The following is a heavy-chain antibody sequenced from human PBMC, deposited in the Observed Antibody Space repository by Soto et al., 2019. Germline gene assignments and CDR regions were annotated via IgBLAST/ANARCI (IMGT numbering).Heavy chain of an antibody. Sequence: VQLVESGGGLVKPGGSLRLSCAASGFTISSYRMNWVRQAPGKGLEWVSSISSSSSYKDYTDSVKGRFTISRDNAKNSLYMQMNSLRAEDTAVYYCARDDPDGWMGTRGLDAFDIWGQGTMVTVSS. CDR2: ISSSSSYK. D-gene: IGHD6-19*01. CDR1: GFTISSYR. J-gene: IGHJ3*02. V-gene: IGHV3-21*01. CDR3: ARDDPDGWMGTRGLDAFDI.